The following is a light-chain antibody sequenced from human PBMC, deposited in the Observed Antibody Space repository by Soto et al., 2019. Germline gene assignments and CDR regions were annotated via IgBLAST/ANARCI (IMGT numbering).Light chain of an antibody. CDR2: RSD. CDR1: SSNIGSHT. CDR3: AVWDSGLNGQV. V-gene: IGLV1-44*01. Sequence: QSVLTQPPSASGTPGQRVTISCSGSSSNIGSHTVNWYQQHPGTAPKLLIYRSDQRPSGVPDRFSGSKYGTSSSRAISGLQSEDDADYDCAVWDSGLNGQVICGGSKLTVL. J-gene: IGLJ3*02.